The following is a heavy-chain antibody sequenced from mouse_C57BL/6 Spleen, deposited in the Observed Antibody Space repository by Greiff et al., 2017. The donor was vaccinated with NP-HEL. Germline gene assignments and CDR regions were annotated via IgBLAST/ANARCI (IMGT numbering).Heavy chain of an antibody. CDR3: ARGDYYGSRYYFDY. J-gene: IGHJ2*01. V-gene: IGHV1-76*01. Sequence: QVHVKQSGAELVRPGASVKLSCKASGYTFTDYYINWVKQRPGQGLEWIARIYPGSGNTYYNEKFKGKATLTAEKSSSTAYMQLSSLTSEDSAVYFCARGDYYGSRYYFDYWGQGTTLTVSS. D-gene: IGHD1-1*01. CDR1: GYTFTDYY. CDR2: IYPGSGNT.